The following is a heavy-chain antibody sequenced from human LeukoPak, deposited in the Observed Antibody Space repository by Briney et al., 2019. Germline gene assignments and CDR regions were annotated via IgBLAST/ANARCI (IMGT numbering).Heavy chain of an antibody. Sequence: GGSLRHSCAASGFTFSSYWMSWVRQAPGKGLEWVAKIKQDGSEKYYVDSVKGRFTISRDNAKNSLYLQMNSLRAEDTAVYYCARGLVVITAYYYYYMDVWGKGTTVTVSS. CDR3: ARGLVVITAYYYYYMDV. J-gene: IGHJ6*03. CDR2: IKQDGSEK. CDR1: GFTFSSYW. V-gene: IGHV3-7*01. D-gene: IGHD3-22*01.